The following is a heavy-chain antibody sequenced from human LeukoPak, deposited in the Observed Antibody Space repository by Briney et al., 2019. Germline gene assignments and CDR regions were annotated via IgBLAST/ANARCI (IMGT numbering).Heavy chain of an antibody. CDR3: ARGVYSNYGGAFDI. D-gene: IGHD4-11*01. CDR1: GGSISSSNW. Sequence: SSETLSLTCAVSGGSISSSNWWSWVRQPPGKGLEWIGEIYHSGSTNYNPSLKSRVTISVDKSKNQFSLKLSSVTAADTAVYYCARGVYSNYGGAFDIWGQGTMVTVSS. J-gene: IGHJ3*02. CDR2: IYHSGST. V-gene: IGHV4-4*02.